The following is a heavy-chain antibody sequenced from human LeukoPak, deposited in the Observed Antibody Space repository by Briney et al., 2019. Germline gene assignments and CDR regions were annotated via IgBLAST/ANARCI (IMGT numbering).Heavy chain of an antibody. Sequence: PGGSLRLSCAASGFTFSSYAMSWVRQAPGKGLEWVSSISGSGITTFNSDSVKGRFTISRDNSKNTLYLQMNSLRAEDTAVYYCAKGRCSSTTCYTPLDYWGQGTLVTVSS. V-gene: IGHV3-23*01. J-gene: IGHJ4*02. CDR3: AKGRCSSTTCYTPLDY. CDR2: ISGSGITT. D-gene: IGHD2-2*02. CDR1: GFTFSSYA.